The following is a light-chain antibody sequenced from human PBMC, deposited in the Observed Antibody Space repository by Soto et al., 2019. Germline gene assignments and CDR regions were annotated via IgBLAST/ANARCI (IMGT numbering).Light chain of an antibody. V-gene: IGKV3-15*01. Sequence: ETVMTQSPGTLSVSPGERATLSCRASQSVSSNLAWYQQRPGQAPRLLIYGASTRATGIPARFSGSGSGTEFTLTNSSLQSEDFAVYYCQQYNKWPLFTFGPGTRVDIK. CDR2: GAS. J-gene: IGKJ3*01. CDR3: QQYNKWPLFT. CDR1: QSVSSN.